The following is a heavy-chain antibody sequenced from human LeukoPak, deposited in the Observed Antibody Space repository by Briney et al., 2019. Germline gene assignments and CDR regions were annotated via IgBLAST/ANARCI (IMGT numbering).Heavy chain of an antibody. Sequence: GRSLRLSCAASGFTFSNFGMHWVRQVPGKGLEWVAVISYDVSNKYYADSVKGRFTISRDNSKNTLYLQMNSLRAEDTAVYYCAKEVGITTAGLVAFEYWGQGTLVTVSS. CDR3: AKEVGITTAGLVAFEY. J-gene: IGHJ4*02. CDR2: ISYDVSNK. D-gene: IGHD6-13*01. CDR1: GFTFSNFG. V-gene: IGHV3-30*18.